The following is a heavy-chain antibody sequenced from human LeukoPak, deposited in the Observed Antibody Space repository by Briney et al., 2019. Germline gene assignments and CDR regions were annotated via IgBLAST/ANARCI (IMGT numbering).Heavy chain of an antibody. J-gene: IGHJ4*02. CDR1: GFTFSSYW. CDR3: ARDYGGSSPFDY. CDR2: ISSSGSTI. V-gene: IGHV3-48*04. D-gene: IGHD4-23*01. Sequence: PGGSLRLSCAASGFTFSSYWMSWVRQAPGKGLEWVSYISSSGSTIYYADSVKGRFTIPRDNAKNSLYLQMNSLRAEDTAVYYCARDYGGSSPFDYWGQGTPVTVSS.